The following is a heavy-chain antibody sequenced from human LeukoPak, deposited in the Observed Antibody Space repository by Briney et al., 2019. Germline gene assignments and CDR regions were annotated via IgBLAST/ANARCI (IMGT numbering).Heavy chain of an antibody. CDR3: ASICYDSRACLDAFDI. J-gene: IGHJ3*02. CDR1: GYSFTSYW. D-gene: IGHD3-22*01. CDR2: IYPGDSHT. Sequence: GESLKISCKGSGYSFTSYWIGWVRQMPGKGLEWIGIIYPGDSHTRYSPSFQGQVTISADKSISTAYLQWSSLKASATAMYYCASICYDSRACLDAFDIWGQGTMVTVSS. V-gene: IGHV5-51*01.